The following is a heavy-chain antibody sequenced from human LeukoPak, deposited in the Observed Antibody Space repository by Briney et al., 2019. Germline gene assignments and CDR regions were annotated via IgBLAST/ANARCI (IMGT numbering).Heavy chain of an antibody. CDR2: TYYSGIT. Sequence: SETLSLTCTVSGCSISSGDYYWSWIRQPPGKGLEWIVYTYYSGITYYNPSIKSRLIISVDTSKNQFSLKLSSVTAADTAVYYCARGGVVVPAAQIWFDRWGQGTLVTVSS. CDR3: ARGGVVVPAAQIWFDR. V-gene: IGHV4-30-4*01. D-gene: IGHD2-2*01. J-gene: IGHJ5*02. CDR1: GCSISSGDYY.